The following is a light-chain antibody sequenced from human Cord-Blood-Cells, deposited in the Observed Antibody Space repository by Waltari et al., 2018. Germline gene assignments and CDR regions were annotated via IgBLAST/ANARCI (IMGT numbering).Light chain of an antibody. Sequence: QSALTQPASVSGSPGQSLTISCTGTSSDVGGYPYVSWYQQHPGKAPKLMIYDVSNRPSGVSNRYSGSKSGNTASLTISGLQAEDEADYYCSSDTSSSTLGFGGGTKLTVL. CDR2: DVS. CDR3: SSDTSSSTLG. CDR1: SSDVGGYPY. V-gene: IGLV2-14*01. J-gene: IGLJ2*01.